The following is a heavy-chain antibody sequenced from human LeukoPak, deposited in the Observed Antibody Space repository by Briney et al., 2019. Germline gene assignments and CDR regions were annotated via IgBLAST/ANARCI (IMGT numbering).Heavy chain of an antibody. CDR3: AKDPYYDSSGYYDY. V-gene: IGHV3-23*01. CDR1: GFTFSSYA. D-gene: IGHD3-22*01. J-gene: IGHJ4*02. Sequence: EGSLRLSCAASGFTFSSYAMSWVRQAPGKGLEWVSAISGSGGSTYYADSVKGRFTISRDNSKNTLYLQMNSLRTEDTAVYYCAKDPYYDSSGYYDYWGQGTLVTVSS. CDR2: ISGSGGST.